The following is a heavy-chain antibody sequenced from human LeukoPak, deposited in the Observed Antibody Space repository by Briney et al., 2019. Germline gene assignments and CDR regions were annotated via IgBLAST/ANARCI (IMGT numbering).Heavy chain of an antibody. CDR3: ARGRYDDA. CDR1: GFTFSDYN. V-gene: IGHV3-11*04. Sequence: GGSLRLSCAASGFTFSDYNMRWIRQAPGKGLEWVSSISRSGSTKYYADSVKGRFTISRDNAKNSLYLQMNSLRAEDTAVYYCARGRYDDAWGQGTLVTVSS. D-gene: IGHD3-3*01. J-gene: IGHJ5*02. CDR2: ISRSGSTK.